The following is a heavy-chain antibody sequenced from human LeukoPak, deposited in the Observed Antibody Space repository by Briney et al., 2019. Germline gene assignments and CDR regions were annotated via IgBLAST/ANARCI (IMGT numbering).Heavy chain of an antibody. D-gene: IGHD6-19*01. Sequence: GRSLRLSCAASGFTFSIYSMHWVREAPGKGLEWVAVISYVGRNKYYADSVKGRFTISRDDSKNTLYLQMNSVRVEDTAMYYCARVHSSGWYSIDYWGQGTLVTVSS. CDR2: ISYVGRNK. CDR1: GFTFSIYS. J-gene: IGHJ4*02. V-gene: IGHV3-30*04. CDR3: ARVHSSGWYSIDY.